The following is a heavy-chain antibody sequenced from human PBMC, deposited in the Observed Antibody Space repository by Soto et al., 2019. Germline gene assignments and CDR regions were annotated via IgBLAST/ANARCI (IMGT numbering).Heavy chain of an antibody. Sequence: QVQLQESGPGLVKPSETLSLTCTVSGGSVSSGSYYWGWIRQPPGKGLEWIGYIYHSGSTNYNPPIKSRVTISVDTSKTQFPLSLTSVTAADTAVYYCARLSAAWFDPWGQGTLVTVAS. D-gene: IGHD6-19*01. J-gene: IGHJ5*02. CDR1: GGSVSSGSYY. CDR3: ARLSAAWFDP. V-gene: IGHV4-61*01. CDR2: IYHSGST.